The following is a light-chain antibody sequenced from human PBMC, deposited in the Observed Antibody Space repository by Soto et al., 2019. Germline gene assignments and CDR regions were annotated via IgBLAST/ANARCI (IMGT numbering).Light chain of an antibody. CDR3: SSYAGTNNFPYV. J-gene: IGLJ1*01. CDR1: SSDVGGYNY. CDR2: EVS. V-gene: IGLV2-8*01. Sequence: QSVLTQPPSASGSPGQSVTISCTGTSSDVGGYNYASWYQQHPGKAPKLMIYEVSKRPSGVPDRFSGSKSGNTASLTVSGLQAEDEADYYCSSYAGTNNFPYVFGTGTKVTVL.